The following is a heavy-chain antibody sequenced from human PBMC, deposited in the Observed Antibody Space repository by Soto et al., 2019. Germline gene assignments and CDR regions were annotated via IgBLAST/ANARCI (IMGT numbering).Heavy chain of an antibody. CDR1: GYTFTSYY. J-gene: IGHJ6*03. CDR3: ARVVADYYMDV. CDR2: INPSGGST. Sequence: ASVKVSCKASGYTFTSYYMHRVRQAPGQGLEWMGIINPSGGSTSYAQKFQGRVTMTRDTSTSTVYMELSSLRSEDTAVYYCARVVADYYMDVWGKGTTVTVSS. D-gene: IGHD2-15*01. V-gene: IGHV1-46*01.